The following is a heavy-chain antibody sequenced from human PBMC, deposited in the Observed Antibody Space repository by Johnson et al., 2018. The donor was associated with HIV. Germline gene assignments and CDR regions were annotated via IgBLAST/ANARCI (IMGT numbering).Heavy chain of an antibody. V-gene: IGHV3-30*14. J-gene: IGHJ3*02. CDR1: GFTFSSYA. CDR3: ARVSLAYSYGYDAFDI. CDR2: TSYHGGNK. D-gene: IGHD5-18*01. Sequence: QVQLVESGGGLVQPGGSLRLSCAASGFTFSSYAMSWVRQAPGKGLEWVAVTSYHGGNKYYADSVKGRFTISRDNSKNTLYLQMNSLRPKDTAVYFCARVSLAYSYGYDAFDIWGQGTMVTVSS.